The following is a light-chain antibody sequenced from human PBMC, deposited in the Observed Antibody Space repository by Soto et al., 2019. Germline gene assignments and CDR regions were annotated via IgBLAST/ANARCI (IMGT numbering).Light chain of an antibody. CDR3: SSYTASSTPFV. J-gene: IGLJ1*01. CDR1: SSDVGGYNF. Sequence: QSALTQPASVSGSPGQSITISCPGTSSDVGGYNFVSWYQQHPGKAPKLIIYDVSNRPSGVSNRFSGSKSGNTASLTISGLQAEDEADYYCSSYTASSTPFVFGTGTKVTVL. V-gene: IGLV2-14*01. CDR2: DVS.